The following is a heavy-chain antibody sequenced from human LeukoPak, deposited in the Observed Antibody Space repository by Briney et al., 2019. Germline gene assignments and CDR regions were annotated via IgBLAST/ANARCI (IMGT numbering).Heavy chain of an antibody. CDR3: AKERDTAMVTIDY. Sequence: GGSLRLSCAASGFTFSSYGMHWVRQPPGKGLEWVAIVWYDGSNNYYGDSVKGRFTIFRDNSKNTVYLQMNSLRAEDTAVYYCAKERDTAMVTIDYWGQGTLVTVSS. CDR2: VWYDGSNN. V-gene: IGHV3-30*02. D-gene: IGHD5-18*01. J-gene: IGHJ4*02. CDR1: GFTFSSYG.